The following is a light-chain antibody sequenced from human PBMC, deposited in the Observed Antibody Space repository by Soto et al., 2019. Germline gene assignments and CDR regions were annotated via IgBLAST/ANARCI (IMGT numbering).Light chain of an antibody. J-gene: IGKJ1*01. CDR1: QSITIY. CDR2: AAS. Sequence: DIHMTQSPSSLSASVGDIVTITFRASQSITIYLNWYQQQPGKAPRLLIYAASSLQSGVPSRFSGSGSGTDFTLTISSLQPEDFATYYCQQSYSTLWTFGQGTKVDI. V-gene: IGKV1-39*01. CDR3: QQSYSTLWT.